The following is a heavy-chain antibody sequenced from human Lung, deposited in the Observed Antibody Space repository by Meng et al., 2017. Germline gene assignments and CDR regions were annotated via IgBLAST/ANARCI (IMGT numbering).Heavy chain of an antibody. D-gene: IGHD6-13*01. CDR3: AKDLSKQQQLGELDY. J-gene: IGHJ4*02. CDR2: ISYDGSNK. CDR1: GFTFSSYG. V-gene: IGHV3-30*18. Sequence: QVQLVESGGGVVQPGRSLRLSCAASGFTFSSYGMHWVRQAPGKGLEWVAVISYDGSNKYYADSVKGRFTISRDNSKNTLYLQMNSLRAEDTAVYYCAKDLSKQQQLGELDYWGQGTLVTAPQ.